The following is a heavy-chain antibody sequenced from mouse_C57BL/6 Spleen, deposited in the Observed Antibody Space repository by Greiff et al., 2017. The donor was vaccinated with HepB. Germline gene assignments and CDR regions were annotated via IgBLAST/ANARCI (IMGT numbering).Heavy chain of an antibody. Sequence: DVKLQESGGGLVQPGGSMKLSCVASGFTFSNYWMNWVRQSPEKGLEWVAQIRLKSDNFATHYAESVKGRFTISSDDSKSSVYLQRNNLRAEDTGIYYCTGPPQPYWGQGTTLTVSS. CDR2: IRLKSDNFAT. D-gene: IGHD3-2*02. CDR1: GFTFSNYW. J-gene: IGHJ2*01. CDR3: TGPPQPY. V-gene: IGHV6-3*01.